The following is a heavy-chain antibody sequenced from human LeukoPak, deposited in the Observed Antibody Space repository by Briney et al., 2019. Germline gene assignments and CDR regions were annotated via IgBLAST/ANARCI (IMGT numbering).Heavy chain of an antibody. CDR3: ARVLRYLDDAFDI. CDR2: INPSGGST. D-gene: IGHD3-9*01. CDR1: GYTFTSYY. Sequence: GASVKVSCKASGYTFTSYYMHWVRQAPGQGLEWMGIINPSGGSTSYAQKFQGRVTMTRDTSISTAYMELSRLRSDDTAVYYCARVLRYLDDAFDIWGQGTMVTASS. J-gene: IGHJ3*02. V-gene: IGHV1-46*01.